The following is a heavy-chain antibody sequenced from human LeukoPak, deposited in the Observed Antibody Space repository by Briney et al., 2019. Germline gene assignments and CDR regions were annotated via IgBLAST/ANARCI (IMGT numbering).Heavy chain of an antibody. D-gene: IGHD4-17*01. Sequence: SQTLSLTCAISGDSVPSNSATWDWIRQSPSRGLEWLGKTYYRSKWYKDYAVSVKGRITINPDTSKNQFSLQLNSVTPDDTGVYYCARGRSSYGDPPYYYMDVWGIGTTVTVSS. CDR2: TYYRSKWYK. CDR3: ARGRSSYGDPPYYYMDV. CDR1: GDSVPSNSAT. J-gene: IGHJ6*03. V-gene: IGHV6-1*01.